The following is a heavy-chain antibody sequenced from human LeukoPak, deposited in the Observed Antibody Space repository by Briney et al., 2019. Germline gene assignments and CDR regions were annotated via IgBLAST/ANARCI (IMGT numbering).Heavy chain of an antibody. J-gene: IGHJ5*02. CDR2: INHSGST. V-gene: IGHV4-34*01. D-gene: IGHD1-26*01. CDR3: ARGVGPFDP. Sequence: SETLSLTCAVYGGSFSGYYWSWIRQPQGKGLEWIGEINHSGSTNYNPSLKSRVTISVDTSKNQFSLKLSSVTAADTAVYYCARGVGPFDPWGQGTLVTVSS. CDR1: GGSFSGYY.